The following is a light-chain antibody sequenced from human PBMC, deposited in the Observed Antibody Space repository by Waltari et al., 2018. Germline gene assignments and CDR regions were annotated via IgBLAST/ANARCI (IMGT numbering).Light chain of an antibody. J-gene: IGLJ3*02. CDR2: GVS. V-gene: IGLV2-14*01. Sequence: QSALTQPASVSGSPGQAITISCTGSSSDVGANNYVSLYRQYPGKAPQFCSYGVSNRPSGVSHRFSGSKSGNTASLTISGLQAEDEADYYCLSYTNTAVRVFGGGTRLTVL. CDR3: LSYTNTAVRV. CDR1: SSDVGANNY.